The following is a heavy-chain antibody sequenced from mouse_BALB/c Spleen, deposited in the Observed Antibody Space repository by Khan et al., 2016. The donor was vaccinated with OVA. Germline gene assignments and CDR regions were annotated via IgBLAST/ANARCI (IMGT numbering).Heavy chain of an antibody. CDR1: GFSFSRYN. CDR2: ICGGGNT. Sequence: VQLQESGPGLVAPSQSLSITCTVSGFSFSRYNVHWVRQPPGKGLEWLGLICGGGNTDYNSALKSRLSISKDNSKSQIFLKMNSLQTDDTAMYXGGRSYYRYDGYYAMDYWGQGTSVTVSS. D-gene: IGHD2-14*01. J-gene: IGHJ4*01. V-gene: IGHV2-6-4*01. CDR3: GRSYYRYDGYYAMDY.